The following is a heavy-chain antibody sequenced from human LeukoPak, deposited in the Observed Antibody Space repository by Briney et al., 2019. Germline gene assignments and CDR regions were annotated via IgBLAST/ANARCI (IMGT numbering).Heavy chain of an antibody. CDR1: GFTFSSYG. J-gene: IGHJ2*01. CDR2: ISSSGSTI. V-gene: IGHV3-48*04. D-gene: IGHD3-10*01. CDR3: ARDRGHWYFDL. Sequence: GGSLRLSCAASGFTFSSYGMHWVRQAPGKGLEWVSYISSSGSTIYYADSVEGRFTISRDNAKNSLYLQMNSLRAEDTAVYYCARDRGHWYFDLWGRGTLVTVSS.